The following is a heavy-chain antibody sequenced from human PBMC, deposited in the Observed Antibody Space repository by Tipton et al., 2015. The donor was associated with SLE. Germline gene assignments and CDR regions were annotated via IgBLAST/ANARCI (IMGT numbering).Heavy chain of an antibody. Sequence: QLVQSGGGVVQPGRSLRLSCAASGFTFSSYGMHWVRQAPGKGLEWVAVIWYDGSNKYYADSVKGRFTISRDNSKNTLYLQMNSLRAEDTAVYYCAKRNDPEVRGVITFDYWGQGTLVTVSS. CDR3: AKRNDPEVRGVITFDY. D-gene: IGHD3-10*01. J-gene: IGHJ4*02. CDR1: GFTFSSYG. V-gene: IGHV3-33*06. CDR2: IWYDGSNK.